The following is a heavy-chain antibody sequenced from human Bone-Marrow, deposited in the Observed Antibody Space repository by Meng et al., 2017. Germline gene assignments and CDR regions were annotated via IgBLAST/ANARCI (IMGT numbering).Heavy chain of an antibody. J-gene: IGHJ4*02. CDR2: INPNSGGT. CDR1: GYTFTGYY. V-gene: IGHV1-2*06. CDR3: ASLAIFGVVIRDY. Sequence: VQLVETGAEGKKPGASVKVSCKASGYTFTGYYMHWVRQAPGQGLEWMGRINPNSGGTNYAQKFQGRVTMTRDTSISTAYMELSRLRSDDTAVYYCASLAIFGVVIRDYWGQGTLVTVSS. D-gene: IGHD3-3*01.